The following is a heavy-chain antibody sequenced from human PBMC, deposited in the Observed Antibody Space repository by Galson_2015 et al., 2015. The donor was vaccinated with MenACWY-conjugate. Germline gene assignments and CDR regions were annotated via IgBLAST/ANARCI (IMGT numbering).Heavy chain of an antibody. CDR2: ISPGDSNT. V-gene: IGHV5-51*01. D-gene: IGHD3/OR15-3a*01. CDR1: GYSFTTYW. Sequence: QSGAEVKKSGESLKISCQGSGYSFTTYWIAWVRRMPGRGLEWVGLISPGDSNTRYSPSFQGQVTISADKSISTAYLQWSSLKASDTAMYYCARHPPGGRGLDVWGRGTLVSVSS. J-gene: IGHJ2*01. CDR3: ARHPPGGRGLDV.